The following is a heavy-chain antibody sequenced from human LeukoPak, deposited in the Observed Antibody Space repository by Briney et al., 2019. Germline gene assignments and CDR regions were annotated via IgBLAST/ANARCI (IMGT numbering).Heavy chain of an antibody. CDR2: ISYDGSNK. J-gene: IGHJ4*02. D-gene: IGHD5-18*01. Sequence: GGSLRLSCAASGFTFSSYGMHWVRQAPGKGLEWVAVISYDGSNKYYADSVKGRFTISKDNSKNTLYLQMNSLRAEDTAVYYCAKPLYSYGYFDYWGQGTLVTVSS. CDR1: GFTFSSYG. CDR3: AKPLYSYGYFDY. V-gene: IGHV3-30*18.